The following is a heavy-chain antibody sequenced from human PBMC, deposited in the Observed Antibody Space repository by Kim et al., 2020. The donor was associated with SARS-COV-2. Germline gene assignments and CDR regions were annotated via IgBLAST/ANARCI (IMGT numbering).Heavy chain of an antibody. J-gene: IGHJ3*02. D-gene: IGHD3-10*01. CDR3: AKDDGSGSYYTLYGAFD. CDR2: ISYDGSNK. V-gene: IGHV3-30*18. CDR1: GFTFSSYG. Sequence: GGSLRLSCAASGFTFSSYGMHWVRQAPGKGLEWVAVISYDGSNKYYADSVKGRFTISRDNSKNTLYLQMNSLRAEDTAVYYCAKDDGSGSYYTLYGAFD.